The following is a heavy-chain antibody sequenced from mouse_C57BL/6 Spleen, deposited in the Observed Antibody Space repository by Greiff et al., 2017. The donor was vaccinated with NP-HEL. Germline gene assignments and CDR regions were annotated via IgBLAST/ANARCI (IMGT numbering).Heavy chain of an antibody. CDR3: ARQWRYDGYWYFDV. Sequence: QVQLKQPGTELVKPGASVKLSCKASGYTFTSYWMHWVKQRPGQGLEWIGNINPSNGGTNYNEKFKSKATLTVDKSSSTAYMQLSSLTSEDSAVYYCARQWRYDGYWYFDVWGTGTTVTVSS. V-gene: IGHV1-53*01. CDR1: GYTFTSYW. CDR2: INPSNGGT. D-gene: IGHD2-3*01. J-gene: IGHJ1*03.